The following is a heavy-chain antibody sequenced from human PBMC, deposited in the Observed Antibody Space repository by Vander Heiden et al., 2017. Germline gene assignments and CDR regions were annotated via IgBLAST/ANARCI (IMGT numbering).Heavy chain of an antibody. V-gene: IGHV3-7*01. J-gene: IGHJ4*02. CDR3: ARDAGGGEFDY. CDR2: IKQDGSEK. CDR1: GFTFSSYW. D-gene: IGHD3-16*01. Sequence: EVQLVESGGGLVQPGGSLRLSCAASGFTFSSYWMSWVRQDPGKGLEWVANIKQDGSEKYYVDSVKGRFTISRDNAKNSLYLQMNSLRAEDTAVYYCARDAGGGEFDYWGQGTLVTVSS.